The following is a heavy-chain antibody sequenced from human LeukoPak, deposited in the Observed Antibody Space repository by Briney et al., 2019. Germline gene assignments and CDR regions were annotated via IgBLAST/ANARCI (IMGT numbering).Heavy chain of an antibody. CDR2: ISGSGGST. V-gene: IGHV3-23*01. Sequence: GGSLRLSCAASGFTFSSYAMSWVRQAPGKGLEWVSAISGSGGSTYYADSVKGRFTISRDNSKNTLYLQMNSLRAEDTAVYYCAKDRHGGSDLSVENWFDPWGQGTLVTVSS. CDR3: AKDRHGGSDLSVENWFDP. CDR1: GFTFSSYA. D-gene: IGHD2-15*01. J-gene: IGHJ5*02.